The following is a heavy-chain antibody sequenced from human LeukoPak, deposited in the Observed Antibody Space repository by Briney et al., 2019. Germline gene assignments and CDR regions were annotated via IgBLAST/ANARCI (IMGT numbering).Heavy chain of an antibody. Sequence: GGSLRLSCAASGFTFSNYAMHWVRQAPGKGLEYVATISSNGGSTYFAKAVQGRFTISRDNSKNMVHLQMSSLGVEDTAVYYCAKDEAGYSSGWGQGTLVTVSS. D-gene: IGHD6-19*01. CDR2: ISSNGGST. V-gene: IGHV3-64*01. CDR3: AKDEAGYSSG. CDR1: GFTFSNYA. J-gene: IGHJ4*02.